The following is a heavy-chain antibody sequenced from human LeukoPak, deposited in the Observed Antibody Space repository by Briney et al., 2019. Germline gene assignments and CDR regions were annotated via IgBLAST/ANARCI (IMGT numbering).Heavy chain of an antibody. J-gene: IGHJ4*02. Sequence: SETLSLTCTVSGGSITSANYSWACIRQPPGKGLEWIGSIYYTGGTYYNPSLKSRVTISVDTSKNQFSLNLSSVTAADTAVYYCARVSDGRAFDYWGQGTLVTVSS. CDR3: ARVSDGRAFDY. D-gene: IGHD1-26*01. V-gene: IGHV4-39*07. CDR2: IYYTGGT. CDR1: GGSITSANYS.